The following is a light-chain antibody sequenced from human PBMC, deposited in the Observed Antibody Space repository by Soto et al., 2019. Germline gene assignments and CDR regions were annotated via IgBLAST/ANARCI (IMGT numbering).Light chain of an antibody. Sequence: AIQMTQSASSLSASVGDRVTITCRASQGIRNDLGWYQQKPGKAPKLLIYTASSLQSGVPSRFSGSGSGTDFTLTISSLQPEDFATYYCLQDYNYPYTFGQGTKLEIK. CDR1: QGIRND. CDR2: TAS. CDR3: LQDYNYPYT. V-gene: IGKV1-6*01. J-gene: IGKJ2*01.